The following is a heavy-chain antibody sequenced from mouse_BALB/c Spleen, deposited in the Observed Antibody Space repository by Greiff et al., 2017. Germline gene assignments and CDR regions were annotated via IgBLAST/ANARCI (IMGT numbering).Heavy chain of an antibody. J-gene: IGHJ1*01. CDR3: ARDNYGPWYFDV. CDR2: INRNGGST. D-gene: IGHD1-1*01. CDR1: GFTFSSYG. Sequence: EVLLVESGGGLVQPGGSLKLSCAASGFTFSSYGMSWVRQTPGKRLELVATINRNGGSTYYPDSVKGRCTISRDNAKNTMYLQMSSLKSEDTAMYYCARDNYGPWYFDVWGAGTTVTVSS. V-gene: IGHV5-6-3*01.